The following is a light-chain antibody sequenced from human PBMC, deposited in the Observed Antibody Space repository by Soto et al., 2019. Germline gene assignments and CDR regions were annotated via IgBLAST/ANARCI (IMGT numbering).Light chain of an antibody. CDR3: LQYDTHWA. Sequence: DIQMTQSPSTLSASVGDRVTITCRASQSISDWLAWYQQKPGRAPNLLIYDASSLESGVPSRFSGSGSGTEFTLTISSLQPDDFATYYCLQYDTHWAFGQGTKVEIK. CDR1: QSISDW. CDR2: DAS. J-gene: IGKJ1*01. V-gene: IGKV1-5*01.